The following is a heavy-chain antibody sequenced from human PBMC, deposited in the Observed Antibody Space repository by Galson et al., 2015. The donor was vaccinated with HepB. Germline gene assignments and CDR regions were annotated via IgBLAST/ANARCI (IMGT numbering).Heavy chain of an antibody. J-gene: IGHJ4*02. CDR2: VYSNGIA. V-gene: IGHV4-59*01. CDR3: ARVRQATRPPDY. D-gene: IGHD1-26*01. Sequence: ETLSLTCTVSGGSISSYYWSWIRQSPGKALEWIGYVYSNGIANYGPSLKSRVTMSVDTSKSQFSLNLYSVTAADTAVYYCARVRQATRPPDYRGQGTLVTVSS. CDR1: GGSISSYY.